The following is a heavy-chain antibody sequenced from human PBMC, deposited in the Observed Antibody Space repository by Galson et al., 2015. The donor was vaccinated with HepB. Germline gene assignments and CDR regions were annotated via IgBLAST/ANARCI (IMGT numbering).Heavy chain of an antibody. D-gene: IGHD2-8*02. CDR2: IKSKTDGATT. Sequence: SLRLSCAASGLRFNTTWMSWVRQTPGKGLEWIGRIKSKTDGATTDYNAPVKGRFTISRDDSKDRLYLQMDRLKTEDTAVYYCTTDVYYSTYWSWLDPWGQGTLVTVSS. CDR3: TTDVYYSTYWSWLDP. CDR1: GLRFNTTW. V-gene: IGHV3-15*01. J-gene: IGHJ5*02.